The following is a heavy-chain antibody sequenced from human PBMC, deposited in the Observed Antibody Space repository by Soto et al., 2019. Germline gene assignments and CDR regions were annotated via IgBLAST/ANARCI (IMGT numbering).Heavy chain of an antibody. CDR3: AREDGGGPFDF. V-gene: IGHV3-23*01. J-gene: IGHJ4*02. D-gene: IGHD2-15*01. CDR2: ISGHGGDR. Sequence: EVQRLEVGGGLVRPGGSLRLSCAASGFIFSSYAMHWVRQAPGKGLEWVSGISGHGGDRYYADSVKGRVTISRDTATSTLYLQMDSLRADDTAVYYCAREDGGGPFDFWGQGTLVTVSS. CDR1: GFIFSSYA.